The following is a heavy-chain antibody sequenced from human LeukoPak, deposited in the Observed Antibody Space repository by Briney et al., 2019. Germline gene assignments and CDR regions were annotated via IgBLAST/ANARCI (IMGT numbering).Heavy chain of an antibody. J-gene: IGHJ4*02. CDR3: AKGLPGAGLWSFDY. CDR2: IGGSGGDI. V-gene: IGHV3-23*01. CDR1: GFTFNSYA. D-gene: IGHD6-19*01. Sequence: GGSLRLSCAASGFTFNSYAMNWVRQAPGKGLEWVSIIGGSGGDIFYADSVKGRFTISRDNFKNVLYLQMNSLRAEDTAVYYCAKGLPGAGLWSFDYGGPGTLVPVYS.